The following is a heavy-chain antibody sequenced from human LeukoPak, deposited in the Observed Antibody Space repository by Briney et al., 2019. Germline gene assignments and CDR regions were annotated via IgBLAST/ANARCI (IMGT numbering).Heavy chain of an antibody. J-gene: IGHJ4*02. Sequence: ASVKVSSKYSGYTFLAYYMHWVRQAPGQGLDWMGWINPNNGGTKYAQKFQGRVTMTRDTSISTVYMELSSLRSDATAVYYCARVEDYCSAGRCGNGLDDWGQGTLATVSS. V-gene: IGHV1-2*02. CDR2: INPNNGGT. CDR3: ARVEDYCSAGRCGNGLDD. CDR1: GYTFLAYY. D-gene: IGHD2-15*01.